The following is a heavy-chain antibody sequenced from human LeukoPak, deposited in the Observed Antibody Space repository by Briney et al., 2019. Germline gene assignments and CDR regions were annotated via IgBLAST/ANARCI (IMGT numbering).Heavy chain of an antibody. CDR3: ARRRRKFGELFSYYYYYMDV. D-gene: IGHD3-10*01. CDR2: FFYSGST. V-gene: IGHV4-59*12. J-gene: IGHJ6*03. CDR1: GGSLDPYY. Sequence: SETLSLTCSVSGGSLDPYYWSWIRQPPGKGLEWIGYFFYSGSTNYNPSLKSRVTISVDTSKNQFSLKLSSVTAADTAVYYCARRRRKFGELFSYYYYYMDVWGKGTTVTISS.